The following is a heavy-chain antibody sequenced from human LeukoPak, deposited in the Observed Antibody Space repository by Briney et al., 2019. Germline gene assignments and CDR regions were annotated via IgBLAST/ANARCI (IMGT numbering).Heavy chain of an antibody. J-gene: IGHJ3*02. D-gene: IGHD1-26*01. CDR1: GYTFINYA. V-gene: IGHV1-18*01. Sequence: GASVKVSCKASGYTFINYAISWVRQAPGQGLEWMGWIGTYNGNTKYAQEFQGRVTMTTDTSTSTGYMELRNLRSDDTAVYFCVREWDHTRMTFDIWGQGTMVTVS. CDR3: VREWDHTRMTFDI. CDR2: IGTYNGNT.